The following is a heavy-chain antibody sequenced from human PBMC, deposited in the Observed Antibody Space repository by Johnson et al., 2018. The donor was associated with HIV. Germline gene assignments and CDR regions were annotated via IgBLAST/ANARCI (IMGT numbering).Heavy chain of an antibody. CDR3: TKGLSWNDAFHI. J-gene: IGHJ3*02. D-gene: IGHD1-1*01. V-gene: IGHV3-15*01. Sequence: VQLVESGGDLVKPGGSLRLSCAASGFTFSDAWMNWVRQAPGKGLEWVGRVKSISDGGTADYAEPVRGRFTISRDTSENTLYLQMNSLKTEDTALYYCTKGLSWNDAFHIWAQGTMVTVSS. CDR1: GFTFSDAW. CDR2: VKSISDGGTA.